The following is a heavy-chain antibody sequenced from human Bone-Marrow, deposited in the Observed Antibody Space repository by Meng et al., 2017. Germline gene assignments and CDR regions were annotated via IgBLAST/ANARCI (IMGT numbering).Heavy chain of an antibody. CDR2: INPNSGGT. J-gene: IGHJ4*02. CDR3: ARESQYSYGPGLDY. D-gene: IGHD5-18*01. Sequence: QVRLVQSGAEVKKPGASWKVSCKASGHTLTGYDMHWVRQAPGQGLEWMGRINPNSGGTNYAQKFQGRVTMTRDTSISTAYMELSRLRSDDTAVYYCARESQYSYGPGLDYWGQGTLVTVSS. CDR1: GHTLTGYD. V-gene: IGHV1-2*06.